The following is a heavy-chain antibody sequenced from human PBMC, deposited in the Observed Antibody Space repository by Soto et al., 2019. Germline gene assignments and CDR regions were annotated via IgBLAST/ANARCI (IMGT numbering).Heavy chain of an antibody. CDR3: ASDRSAYCRVGSGYVEPFYFDS. Sequence: QVYLVQSGAELKKPEASVKVSCKSSGYSFTTYGITWVRQAPGQGLEWMGWIIPYNGKTFYAQKLQARVTMTIDTSTSTAYMELRSLRSDDTAVYYCASDRSAYCRVGSGYVEPFYFDSWGQGTLVTVSS. CDR2: IIPYNGKT. J-gene: IGHJ4*02. V-gene: IGHV1-18*04. D-gene: IGHD6-25*01. CDR1: GYSFTTYG.